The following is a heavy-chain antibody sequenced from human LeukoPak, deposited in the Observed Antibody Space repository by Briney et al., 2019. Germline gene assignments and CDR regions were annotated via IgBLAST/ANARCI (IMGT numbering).Heavy chain of an antibody. Sequence: SETLSLTCAVYGGSFSGYYWSWIRQPPGKGLEWIGEINHSGSTNYNPSLKSRVTISVDTSKNQFSLKLSSVTAADTAVYYCARHRGSIVGATGGFDIWGQGTMVTVSS. J-gene: IGHJ3*02. V-gene: IGHV4-34*01. CDR3: ARHRGSIVGATGGFDI. CDR1: GGSFSGYY. D-gene: IGHD1-26*01. CDR2: INHSGST.